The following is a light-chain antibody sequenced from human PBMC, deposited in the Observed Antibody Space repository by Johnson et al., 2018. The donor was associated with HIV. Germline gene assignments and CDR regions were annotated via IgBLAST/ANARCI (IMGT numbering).Light chain of an antibody. CDR2: ENN. J-gene: IGLJ1*01. CDR3: GTCDSSLSAGGV. Sequence: QSVLTQPPSVSAAPGQKVTISCSGSSSNIGNNYVSWYQQLPGTAPKLLIYENNKRPSGIPDRFSGSKSGTSATMGITALQTGDEADYYCGTCDSSLSAGGVFGTGTKVTVL. V-gene: IGLV1-51*02. CDR1: SSNIGNNY.